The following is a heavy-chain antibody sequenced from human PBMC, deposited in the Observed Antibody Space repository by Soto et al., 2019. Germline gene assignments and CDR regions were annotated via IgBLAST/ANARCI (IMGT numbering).Heavy chain of an antibody. CDR3: ARSWSGYYMGDY. Sequence: EVLLLESGGGLVQPGGSLRLSCAASGFTFSSYTMNWVRQAPGKGLEWVSAISGSGGSTYYADSVKGRFTISRDNSKNTLYLQMNSLRAEDTAVYYCARSWSGYYMGDYWGQGTLVTVSS. CDR2: ISGSGGST. CDR1: GFTFSSYT. D-gene: IGHD3-3*01. V-gene: IGHV3-23*01. J-gene: IGHJ4*02.